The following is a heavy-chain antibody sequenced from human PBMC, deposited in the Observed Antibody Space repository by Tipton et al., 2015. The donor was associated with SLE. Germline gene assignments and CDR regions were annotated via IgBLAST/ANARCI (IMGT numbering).Heavy chain of an antibody. CDR2: IYYTGIT. V-gene: IGHV4-59*01. D-gene: IGHD1-26*01. CDR1: GGSIGSYY. Sequence: TLSLTCTVSGGSIGSYYWSWIRQPPGKGLEWIGYIYYTGITNYNPSLKSRVTVSVDTSKNQFSLKLSSVTAADTAVYYCARDGSPGALDIWGQGTMVTVSS. J-gene: IGHJ3*02. CDR3: ARDGSPGALDI.